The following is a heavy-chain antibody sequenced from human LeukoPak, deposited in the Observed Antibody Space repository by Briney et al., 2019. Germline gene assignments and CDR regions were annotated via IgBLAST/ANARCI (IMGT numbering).Heavy chain of an antibody. CDR2: TYYRSKWYN. CDR3: ARGNWNDVQNFDY. J-gene: IGHJ4*02. Sequence: SQTLSLTCAISGDSVSSKSAAWNWIRQPPSRGLEWLGRTYYRSKWYNDYAVSVKSRITINPDTSKNQFSLQLNSVTPEDTAVYYCARGNWNDVQNFDYWGQGTLVTVSS. CDR1: GDSVSSKSAA. D-gene: IGHD1-1*01. V-gene: IGHV6-1*01.